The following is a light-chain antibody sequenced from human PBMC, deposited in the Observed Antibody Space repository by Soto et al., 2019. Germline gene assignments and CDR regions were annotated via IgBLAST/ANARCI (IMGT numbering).Light chain of an antibody. CDR2: GAS. CDR3: PQFRNWPWT. Sequence: EIVLTQSPGTLSVSQGDRVTLSCGASQSISINLAWYQHKPGQAPRLLIHGASTRATGVPARISGSGSGTEFTLTISSLQSEDFAVYYCPQFRNWPWTFGQGTKVDIK. V-gene: IGKV3D-15*01. J-gene: IGKJ1*01. CDR1: QSISIN.